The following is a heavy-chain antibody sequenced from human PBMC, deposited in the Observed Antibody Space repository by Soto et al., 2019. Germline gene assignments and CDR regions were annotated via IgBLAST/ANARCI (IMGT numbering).Heavy chain of an antibody. CDR2: IYWDDDK. J-gene: IGHJ4*02. Sequence: QITLKESGPTLVKPTQTLTLTCTFSGFSLSSSGVGVGWIRQPPGKALEWLAVIYWDDDKRYNPSLKSRLTITKDTAKNQVVLTMTNLDPVDTATYHCGHRSNPTDSGYEWGAAGYFDYWGQGTLVAVSS. D-gene: IGHD5-12*01. CDR3: GHRSNPTDSGYEWGAAGYFDY. CDR1: GFSLSSSGVG. V-gene: IGHV2-5*02.